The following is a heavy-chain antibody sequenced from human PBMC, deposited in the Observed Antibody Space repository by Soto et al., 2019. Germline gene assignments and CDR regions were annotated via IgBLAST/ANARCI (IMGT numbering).Heavy chain of an antibody. CDR3: IHRRRDAGPNGDY. J-gene: IGHJ4*02. CDR2: IYWSDSK. Sequence: QITLKESGPTLVTPTQTLTLTCSFSGFSLTTDGEGVGWVRQPPGKALEWLALIYWSDSKRYSPSLKNRLTVTKDDSKNQVLLTMTNLDPVDTATYYCIHRRRDAGPNGDYWGQGTLVTASS. V-gene: IGHV2-5*01. CDR1: GFSLTTDGEG. D-gene: IGHD3-10*01.